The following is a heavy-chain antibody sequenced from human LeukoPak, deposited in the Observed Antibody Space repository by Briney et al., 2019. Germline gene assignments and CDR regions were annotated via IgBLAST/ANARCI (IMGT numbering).Heavy chain of an antibody. Sequence: GGSLRLSCAASGFTVSRNYMSWVRQAPGKGLEWVSLIYSGGSTYYADSVKGRFTISRDNSKNTLYLQMNSLRAEDTAVYYCARDGEPRGLFDYWGQGTLVTVSS. J-gene: IGHJ4*02. V-gene: IGHV3-53*01. CDR1: GFTVSRNY. D-gene: IGHD3-10*01. CDR2: IYSGGST. CDR3: ARDGEPRGLFDY.